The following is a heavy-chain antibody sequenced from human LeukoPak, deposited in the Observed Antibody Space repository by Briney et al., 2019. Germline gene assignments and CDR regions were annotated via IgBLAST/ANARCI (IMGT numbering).Heavy chain of an antibody. Sequence: KPGGSLRLSCAATGFTFSSYSMNWVRQAPGKGLEWVSSISSSISYIYYADSVKGRFTISRDNAKNSLYLQMNSLRAEDTAVYYCARDWPTIAAAGTIPEYFQHWGQGTLVTVSS. CDR3: ARDWPTIAAAGTIPEYFQH. CDR2: ISSSISYI. D-gene: IGHD6-13*01. J-gene: IGHJ1*01. CDR1: GFTFSSYS. V-gene: IGHV3-21*01.